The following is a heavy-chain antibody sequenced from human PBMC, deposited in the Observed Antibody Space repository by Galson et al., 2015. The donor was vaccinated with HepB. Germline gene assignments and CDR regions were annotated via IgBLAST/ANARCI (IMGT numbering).Heavy chain of an antibody. D-gene: IGHD3-9*01. CDR2: IIPIFGTA. CDR1: GGTFSSYA. J-gene: IGHJ6*02. Sequence: SVKVSCKASGGTFSSYAISWVRQAPGQGLEWMGGIIPIFGTANYAQKFQGRVTITADKSTSTAYMELSSLRSEDTAVYYCARDPRGLSARPTGYPDYYYYYYGMDVWGQGTTVTVSS. CDR3: ARDPRGLSARPTGYPDYYYYYYGMDV. V-gene: IGHV1-69*06.